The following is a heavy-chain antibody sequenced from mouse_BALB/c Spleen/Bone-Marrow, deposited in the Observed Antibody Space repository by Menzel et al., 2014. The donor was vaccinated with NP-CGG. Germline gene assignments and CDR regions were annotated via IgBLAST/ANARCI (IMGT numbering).Heavy chain of an antibody. D-gene: IGHD2-4*01. CDR1: GFSLTSYG. CDR3: ASPIYYDYPLFAY. V-gene: IGHV2-9*02. Sequence: QVQLQQSGPGLVAPPQSLSITCTVSGFSLTSYGVHWVRQPPGKGLEWLGVIWAGGSTNYNSALMSRLSISKDNSESQVFLKMNSLQTDDTAMYYCASPIYYDYPLFAYWGQGTLVTVSA. CDR2: IWAGGST. J-gene: IGHJ3*01.